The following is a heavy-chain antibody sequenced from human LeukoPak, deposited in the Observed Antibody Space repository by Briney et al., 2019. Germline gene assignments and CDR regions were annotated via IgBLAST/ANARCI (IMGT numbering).Heavy chain of an antibody. CDR3: ARHVNSSSSYWYYYYGMDV. CDR1: GGSISSSSYY. J-gene: IGHJ6*02. CDR2: IYYSGST. D-gene: IGHD6-6*01. Sequence: SETLSLTCTVSGGSISSSSYYWGWIRQPPGKGLEWIGSIYYSGSTYYNPSLKSRVTISVDTSKNQFSLKLSSVTAADTAVYYCARHVNSSSSYWYYYYGMDVWGQGTTVTVSS. V-gene: IGHV4-39*01.